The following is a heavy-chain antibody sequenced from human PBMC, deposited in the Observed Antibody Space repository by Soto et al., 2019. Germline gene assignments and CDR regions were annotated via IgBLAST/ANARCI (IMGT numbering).Heavy chain of an antibody. CDR3: ARMHGGSYLGVIDY. V-gene: IGHV3-48*01. Sequence: GGSLRLSCAASGFTFSSYSMNWVRQAPGKGLEWVSYISSSSSTIYYADSVKGRFTISRDNAKNSLYLQMNSLRAEDTAVYYCARMHGGSYLGVIDYWGQGTLVTVSS. CDR2: ISSSSSTI. CDR1: GFTFSSYS. J-gene: IGHJ4*02. D-gene: IGHD1-26*01.